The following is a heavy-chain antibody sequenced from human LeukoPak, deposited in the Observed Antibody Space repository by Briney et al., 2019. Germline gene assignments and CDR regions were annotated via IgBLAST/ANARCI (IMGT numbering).Heavy chain of an antibody. CDR2: ISSSSSTI. V-gene: IGHV3-48*01. J-gene: IGHJ6*02. D-gene: IGHD2-21*02. CDR1: GFTFSSHS. Sequence: GGSLRLSCAASGFTFSSHSMNWVRQAPGKGLEWVSYISSSSSTIYYADSVKGRFTISRDNAKNSLYLQMNSLRAEDTAVYYCARDFRPGDRGYNYYGMDVWGQGTTVTVSS. CDR3: ARDFRPGDRGYNYYGMDV.